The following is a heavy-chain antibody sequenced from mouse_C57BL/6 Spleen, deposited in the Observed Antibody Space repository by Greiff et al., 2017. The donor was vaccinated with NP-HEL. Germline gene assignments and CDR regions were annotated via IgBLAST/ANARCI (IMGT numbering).Heavy chain of an antibody. CDR1: GYAFSSYW. Sequence: QVQLKESGAELVKPGASVKISCKASGYAFSSYWMNWVKQRPGKGLEWIGQIYPGDGDTNYNGKFKGKATLTADKSSSTAYMQLSSLTSEDSAVYFCARGRVLYGYDGEDFDYWGQGTTLTVSS. D-gene: IGHD2-2*01. CDR2: IYPGDGDT. CDR3: ARGRVLYGYDGEDFDY. V-gene: IGHV1-80*01. J-gene: IGHJ2*01.